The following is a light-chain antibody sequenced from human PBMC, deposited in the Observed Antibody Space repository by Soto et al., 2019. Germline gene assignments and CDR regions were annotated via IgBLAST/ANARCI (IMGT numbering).Light chain of an antibody. CDR2: GAS. Sequence: EIVLTQSPGTLSLSPGERPTLSCRASQSVSSNYLAWYQQKPGQAPRLLIYGASSRATGIPDRFSGSGSGTDFTLTISRLEPEDFAVYYCQQYGSSFYTFGQGTKLEIK. V-gene: IGKV3-20*01. CDR1: QSVSSNY. J-gene: IGKJ2*01. CDR3: QQYGSSFYT.